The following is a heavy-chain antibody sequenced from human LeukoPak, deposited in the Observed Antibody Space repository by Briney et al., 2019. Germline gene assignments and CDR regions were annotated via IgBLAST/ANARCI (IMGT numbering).Heavy chain of an antibody. CDR3: ARFYVYSSGWVIFPRERYGMDV. V-gene: IGHV1-8*01. Sequence: ASVKVSCKASGYTFTSYDINWVRQAPGQGLEWMGWMNPNSGNTGYAQKFQGRVTMTRNTSISTAYMELSSLRSEDTAVYYCARFYVYSSGWVIFPRERYGMDVWGQGTTVTVSS. J-gene: IGHJ6*02. CDR1: GYTFTSYD. D-gene: IGHD6-19*01. CDR2: MNPNSGNT.